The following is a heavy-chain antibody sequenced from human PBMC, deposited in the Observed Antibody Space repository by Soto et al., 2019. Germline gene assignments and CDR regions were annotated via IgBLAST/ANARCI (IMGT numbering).Heavy chain of an antibody. CDR3: ARHLVTSFDY. CDR2: IYYSGST. V-gene: IGHV4-59*08. Sequence: NTSETLSLTCTVSGGSISSYYWSWIRQPPGKGLEWIGYIYYSGSTNYNPSLKSRVPISVDTSKNQFSLKLSSVTAADTAVYYCARHLVTSFDYWGQGTLVTVSS. J-gene: IGHJ4*02. D-gene: IGHD2-21*02. CDR1: GGSISSYY.